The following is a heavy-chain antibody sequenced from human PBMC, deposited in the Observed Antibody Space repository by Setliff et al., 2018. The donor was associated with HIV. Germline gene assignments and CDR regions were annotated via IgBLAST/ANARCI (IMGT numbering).Heavy chain of an antibody. J-gene: IGHJ6*03. CDR3: ARLSIPAYYYMDV. Sequence: ASVKVSCKASGYTFTDYYMHWVQQAPAKGLEWMGRVDPKNGDTIYAEKLRGRVTITADTSTDTAYMELGSLRSEDTAVYYCARLSIPAYYYMDVWGKGTTVTVS. D-gene: IGHD2-21*01. CDR2: VDPKNGDT. CDR1: GYTFTDYY. V-gene: IGHV1-69-2*01.